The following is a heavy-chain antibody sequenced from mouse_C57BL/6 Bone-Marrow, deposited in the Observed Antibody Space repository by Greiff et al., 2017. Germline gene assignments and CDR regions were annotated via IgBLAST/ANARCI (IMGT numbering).Heavy chain of an antibody. CDR3: TTDYGDV. J-gene: IGHJ1*03. CDR2: IDPENGDT. D-gene: IGHD2-4*01. Sequence: VQLQQSGAELVRPGASVKLSCTASGFNIKDDYMHWVKQRPEQGLEWIGWIDPENGDTEYASKFQGKATITADTSSNTAYLPLSSLTSEDTAVYYCTTDYGDVWGTGTTVTVSS. V-gene: IGHV14-4*01. CDR1: GFNIKDDY.